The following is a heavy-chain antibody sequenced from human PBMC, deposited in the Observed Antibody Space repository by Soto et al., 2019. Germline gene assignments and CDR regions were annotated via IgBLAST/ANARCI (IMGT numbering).Heavy chain of an antibody. D-gene: IGHD3-22*01. J-gene: IGHJ6*02. CDR2: INPNSGGT. CDR1: GYTFTGYY. CDR3: ARSGYYLYGMDV. Sequence: ASVKVSCKASGYTFTGYYMRWVRQAPGQGLEWMGWINPNSGGTNYAQKFQGWVTMTRDTSISTAYMELRSLISDDTAVYYCARSGYYLYGMDVWGQGTTVTVSS. V-gene: IGHV1-2*04.